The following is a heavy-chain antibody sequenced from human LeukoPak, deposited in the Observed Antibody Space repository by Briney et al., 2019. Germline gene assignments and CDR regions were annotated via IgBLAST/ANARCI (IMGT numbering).Heavy chain of an antibody. CDR3: ARLDYDPYFDY. V-gene: IGHV3-7*01. Sequence: GGSLRLSCAASGFTFSSYAMSWVRQAPGKGLEWVANIKEDGSEKYYVDSVKGRFTISRDNAKNSLYLQMNSLRAEDTAVYYCARLDYDPYFDYWGQGNLVTVSS. J-gene: IGHJ4*02. CDR1: GFTFSSYA. CDR2: IKEDGSEK. D-gene: IGHD3-3*01.